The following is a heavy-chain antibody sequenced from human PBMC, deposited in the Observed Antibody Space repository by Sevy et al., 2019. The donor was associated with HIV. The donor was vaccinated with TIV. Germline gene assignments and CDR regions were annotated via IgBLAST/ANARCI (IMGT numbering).Heavy chain of an antibody. V-gene: IGHV3-23*01. J-gene: IGHJ5*02. Sequence: GGSLRLSCVASGFTPNSYAMSWVRQAPGKGLEWISDISGTGGRTNYADSVVGRFTISRDNSKNTLYLQMNSLRAEDTAIYYCARDGYNWIPFDRWGQGTLVTVSS. CDR3: ARDGYNWIPFDR. CDR2: ISGTGGRT. D-gene: IGHD1-20*01. CDR1: GFTPNSYA.